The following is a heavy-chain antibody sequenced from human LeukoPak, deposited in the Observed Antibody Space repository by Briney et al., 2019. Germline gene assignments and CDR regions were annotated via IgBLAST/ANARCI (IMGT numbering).Heavy chain of an antibody. J-gene: IGHJ4*02. CDR1: AVSISSGNFY. CDR3: ARDLGDGYSSGYFDY. V-gene: IGHV4-61*09. D-gene: IGHD5-24*01. CDR2: VYSTGNT. Sequence: SETLSLTCTVSAVSISSGNFYWSWIRQSAGKGLEWIGHVYSTGNTKYNPSLKSRVTISVDTSKNQFSLKLSSVTAADTAVYYCARDLGDGYSSGYFDYWGQGTLVTVSS.